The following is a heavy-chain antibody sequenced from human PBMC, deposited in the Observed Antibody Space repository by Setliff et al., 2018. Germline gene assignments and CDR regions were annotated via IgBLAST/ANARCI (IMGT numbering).Heavy chain of an antibody. CDR1: GGSISSSNYY. CDR3: ASVEERYTYGPTG. D-gene: IGHD5-18*01. Sequence: SETLSLTCTVSGGSISSSNYYGGWIRQPPGKGLEWIGSIYYSGSTSYNPSLKSRVTISVDTSKNQFSLKLSSVTAADTAVYYCASVEERYTYGPTGWGQGTLVTVSS. V-gene: IGHV4-39*07. CDR2: IYYSGST. J-gene: IGHJ4*02.